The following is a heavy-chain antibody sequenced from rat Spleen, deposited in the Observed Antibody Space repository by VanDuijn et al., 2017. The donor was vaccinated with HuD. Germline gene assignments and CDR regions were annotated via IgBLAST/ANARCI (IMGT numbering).Heavy chain of an antibody. D-gene: IGHD4-4*01. CDR3: ATVLGGVMDA. CDR1: GFTFSDYY. V-gene: IGHV5-25*01. J-gene: IGHJ2*01. CDR2: ISPSGGST. Sequence: EVQLVESDGGLVQPGRSLKLSCAASGFTFSDYYMAWVRQAPTNGLEWVASISPSGGSTYYPDSVKGRFTISRDNAKSTQYLQMDSLRSEDTATYYCATVLGGVMDAWGQGVMVTVSS.